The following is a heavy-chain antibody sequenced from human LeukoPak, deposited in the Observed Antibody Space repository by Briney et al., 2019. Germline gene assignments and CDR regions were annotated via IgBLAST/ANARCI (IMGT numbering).Heavy chain of an antibody. CDR1: GYTFTSYD. Sequence: ASVKVSCKASGYTFTSYDINWVRQATGQGIEWMGWMNPNSGNTGYAQKFQGRVTMTRNTSISTAYMELSSLRSEDTAVYYCARINSGSYYYYYYGMDVWGQGTTVTVSS. J-gene: IGHJ6*02. CDR3: ARINSGSYYYYYYGMDV. CDR2: MNPNSGNT. D-gene: IGHD1-26*01. V-gene: IGHV1-8*01.